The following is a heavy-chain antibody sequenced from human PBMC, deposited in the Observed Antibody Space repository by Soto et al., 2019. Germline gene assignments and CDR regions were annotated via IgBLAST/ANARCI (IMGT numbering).Heavy chain of an antibody. CDR3: ARGVRLLWFGELFKPWFDP. CDR1: GGSISSGGYY. D-gene: IGHD3-10*01. CDR2: IYYSGST. J-gene: IGHJ5*02. Sequence: QVQLQESGPGLVKPSQTLSLTCTVSGGSISSGGYYWSWIRQHPGKGLEWIGYIYYSGSTYYNPSLKSRVTISVDTSKNQFSLKLSSVTAADTAVYYCARGVRLLWFGELFKPWFDPWGQGTLVTVSS. V-gene: IGHV4-31*03.